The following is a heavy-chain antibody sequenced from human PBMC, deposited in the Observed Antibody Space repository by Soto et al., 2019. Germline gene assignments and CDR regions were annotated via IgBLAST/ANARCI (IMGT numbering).Heavy chain of an antibody. V-gene: IGHV1-18*01. D-gene: IGHD3-9*01. J-gene: IGHJ4*02. CDR2: ISAYNGNT. Sequence: ASVKVSCKASGYTFTSYGISWVRQAPGQGFEWMRWISAYNGNTNYAQKLQGRVTMTTDTSTSTAYMELRSLRSDDTAVYYCARAGRYYDILTGYRFDYWGQGTLVTVSS. CDR1: GYTFTSYG. CDR3: ARAGRYYDILTGYRFDY.